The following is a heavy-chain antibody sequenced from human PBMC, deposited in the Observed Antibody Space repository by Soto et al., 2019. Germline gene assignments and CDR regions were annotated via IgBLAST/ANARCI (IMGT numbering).Heavy chain of an antibody. D-gene: IGHD3-10*01. CDR3: ANDNGNSGSGSFSH. V-gene: IGHV3-23*01. CDR2: ISGTGDSS. Sequence: EVQLLESEGGLVQPGGSLRLSCAASGFTIGSYAMSWVRQAPGKGLEWVSLISGTGDSSEYANSVKGRFTISRDYSKTTVFLQMNSLRAEDTAVYFCANDNGNSGSGSFSHWGKGTLVTVSS. CDR1: GFTIGSYA. J-gene: IGHJ4*02.